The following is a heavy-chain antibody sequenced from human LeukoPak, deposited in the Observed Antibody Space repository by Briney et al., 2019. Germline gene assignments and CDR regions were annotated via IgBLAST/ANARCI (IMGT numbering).Heavy chain of an antibody. CDR2: ISGSGGST. D-gene: IGHD3-9*01. CDR3: ADILTGYSNY. Sequence: GGSLRLPWAALGFPFSSNGMGWARRPPGRGLGWVSAISGSGGSTYYADSVKGRFTISRDNSKNTLYLQMSSLRAEDTAVYYCADILTGYSNYWGQGTLVTVSS. V-gene: IGHV3-23*01. CDR1: GFPFSSNG. J-gene: IGHJ4*02.